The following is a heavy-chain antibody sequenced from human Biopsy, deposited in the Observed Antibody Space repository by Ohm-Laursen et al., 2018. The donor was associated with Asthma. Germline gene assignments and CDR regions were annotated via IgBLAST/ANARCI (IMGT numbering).Heavy chain of an antibody. CDR3: ARRGGVRRYFDY. CDR2: IYYIGNT. V-gene: IGHV4-30-4*01. Sequence: LRLSCTASGFTFGDYWMSWVRQPPGKGLEWIGYIYYIGNTYYNPSLKSRVAISLDTSKNQFSLKLSSVTAADTAVYFCARRGGVRRYFDYWGQGTLVTVSS. J-gene: IGHJ4*02. CDR1: GFTFGDYW. D-gene: IGHD3-16*01.